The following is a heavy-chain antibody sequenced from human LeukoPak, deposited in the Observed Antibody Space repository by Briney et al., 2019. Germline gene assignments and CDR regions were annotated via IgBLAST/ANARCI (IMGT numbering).Heavy chain of an antibody. J-gene: IGHJ5*02. Sequence: SETLSLTCAVYGGSFSSYYWSWIRQPPGKGLEWIGYMYYSGSTNYNPSLKSRVTISVDTSKNQFSLKLSSVTAADTAVHYCARDARRGWFDPWGQGTLVTVSS. D-gene: IGHD3-10*01. CDR3: ARDARRGWFDP. CDR2: MYYSGST. V-gene: IGHV4-59*01. CDR1: GGSFSSYY.